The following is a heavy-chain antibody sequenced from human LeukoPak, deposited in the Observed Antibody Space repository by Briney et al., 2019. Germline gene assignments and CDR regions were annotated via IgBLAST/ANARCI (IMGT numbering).Heavy chain of an antibody. CDR2: ISYDGSNK. D-gene: IGHD3-22*01. J-gene: IGHJ6*03. Sequence: GGSLRLSCAASGFTFSSYAMHWVRQAPGKGLEWVAVISYDGSNKYYADSVKGRFTISRDNSKNTLYLQMNSLRAEDTAVYYCAKYHMVINTQGVVVYYYYMDVWGKGTTVTVSS. CDR3: AKYHMVINTQGVVVYYYYMDV. CDR1: GFTFSSYA. V-gene: IGHV3-30*18.